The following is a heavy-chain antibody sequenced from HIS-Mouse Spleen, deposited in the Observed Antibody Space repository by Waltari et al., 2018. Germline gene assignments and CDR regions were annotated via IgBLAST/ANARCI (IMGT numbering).Heavy chain of an antibody. V-gene: IGHV3-30*18. CDR3: AKDRGSPLYGDY. J-gene: IGHJ4*02. Sequence: QVQLVESGGGVVQPGRSLRLSCAASGFTFSSYGMHWVRQAPGKGLEWVAVISYEGGNNNYTDSVKGRFNISRDNSKNTLYLQMNSLRAEDTAVYYCAKDRGSPLYGDYWGQGTLVTVSS. CDR1: GFTFSSYG. D-gene: IGHD1-26*01. CDR2: ISYEGGNN.